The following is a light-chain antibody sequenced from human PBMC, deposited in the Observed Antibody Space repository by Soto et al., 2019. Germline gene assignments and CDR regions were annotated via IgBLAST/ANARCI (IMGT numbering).Light chain of an antibody. CDR2: NNN. CDR1: RSNIGNNA. CDR3: ATWDDSLNARGV. Sequence: QSVLTQTPSASGTPGQTVTISCSGSRSNIGNNAVSWYQQFPGTAPKLLIYNNNQRPSGVPDRFSGSKSGTSASLAISRLQSEDEADYYCATWDDSLNARGVFGGGTKVTVL. V-gene: IGLV1-44*01. J-gene: IGLJ3*02.